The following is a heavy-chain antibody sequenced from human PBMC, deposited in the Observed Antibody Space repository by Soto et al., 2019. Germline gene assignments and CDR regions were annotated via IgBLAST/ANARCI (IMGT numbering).Heavy chain of an antibody. CDR2: INAGNGNT. J-gene: IGHJ4*02. Sequence: ASVKVSCKASGYTFTSYAMHWVRQAPGQRLEWMGWINAGNGNTKYSQKFQGRVTITRDTSASTAYMELSSLRSEDTAVYYCARVGGVFVLVPATIYGSGSFSFFDYWGQGTLVTVSS. CDR1: GYTFTSYA. CDR3: ARVGGVFVLVPATIYGSGSFSFFDY. V-gene: IGHV1-3*01. D-gene: IGHD3-10*01.